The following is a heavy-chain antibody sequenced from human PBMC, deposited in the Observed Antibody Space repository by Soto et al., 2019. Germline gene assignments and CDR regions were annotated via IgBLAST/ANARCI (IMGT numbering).Heavy chain of an antibody. CDR1: GFTFSSYA. Sequence: QVQLVESGGGVVQPGRSLRLSCAASGFTFSSYAMHWVRQAPGKGLEWVAVISYDGSNKYYADSVKGRFTISRDNSKNTLYLQMNSLRAEDTAVYYCARAERELGYYFDYWGQGTLDTVSS. CDR3: ARAERELGYYFDY. CDR2: ISYDGSNK. D-gene: IGHD1-7*01. V-gene: IGHV3-30-3*01. J-gene: IGHJ4*02.